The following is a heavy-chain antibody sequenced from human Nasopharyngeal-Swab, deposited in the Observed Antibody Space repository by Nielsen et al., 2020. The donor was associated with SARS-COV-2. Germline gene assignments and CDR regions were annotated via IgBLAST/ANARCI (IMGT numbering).Heavy chain of an antibody. CDR2: ISADGSST. D-gene: IGHD1-26*01. CDR1: GFTFSSFW. CDR3: ARGSGPHGSWDF. Sequence: GGSLRLTCAASGFTFSSFWMHWVRHVPGKGLVWISRISADGSSTSYADSVKGRLTISRDNARNTLYLQINTLTGEDTAVYHCARGSGPHGSWDFWGQGTLVTVSS. V-gene: IGHV3-74*01. J-gene: IGHJ1*01.